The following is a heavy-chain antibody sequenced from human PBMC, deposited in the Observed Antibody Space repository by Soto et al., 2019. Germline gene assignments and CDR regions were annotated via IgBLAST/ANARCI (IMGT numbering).Heavy chain of an antibody. V-gene: IGHV3-23*01. D-gene: IGHD3-3*01. CDR2: ISGSGGST. CDR3: ARDAERITIFGPYYYYGMDV. Sequence: VQLLESGGGLVQPGGSLRLSCAASGFTFSSYAMSWVRQAPGKGLEWVSAISGSGGSTYYADSVKGRFTISRDNSKNTLYLQMNSLRAEDTAVYYCARDAERITIFGPYYYYGMDVWGQGTTVTVSS. CDR1: GFTFSSYA. J-gene: IGHJ6*02.